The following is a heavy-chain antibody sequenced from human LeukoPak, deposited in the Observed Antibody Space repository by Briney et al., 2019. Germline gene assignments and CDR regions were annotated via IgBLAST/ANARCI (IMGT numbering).Heavy chain of an antibody. J-gene: IGHJ4*02. D-gene: IGHD6-6*01. Sequence: PGGSLRLSCAASGFTFSSYSMHWVRQAPGKGLEWVSSISSSSSYIYYADSVKGRFTISRDNAKNSLYLQMNSLRAEDTAVYYCARQYSSSSPFDYWGQGTLVTVSS. CDR2: ISSSSSYI. CDR1: GFTFSSYS. V-gene: IGHV3-21*01. CDR3: ARQYSSSSPFDY.